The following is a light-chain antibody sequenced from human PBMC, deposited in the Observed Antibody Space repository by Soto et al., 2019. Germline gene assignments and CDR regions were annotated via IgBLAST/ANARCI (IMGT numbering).Light chain of an antibody. V-gene: IGLV2-14*01. J-gene: IGLJ2*01. CDR2: EVS. CDR1: NSDIGGYNY. Sequence: QSALTQPASVSGSPGQSITISCTGTNSDIGGYNYVSWYQQHPGKAPKLMIYEVSNRPSGVSDRFSGSKSGHTASLTISGLQAEDEADYYCSSYTITTTGVLFGGGTKVTVL. CDR3: SSYTITTTGVL.